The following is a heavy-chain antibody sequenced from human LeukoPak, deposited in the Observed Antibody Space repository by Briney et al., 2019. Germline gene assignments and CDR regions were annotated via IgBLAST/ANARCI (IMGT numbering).Heavy chain of an antibody. CDR1: GFTFIHYS. Sequence: GGSLRLSCAASGFTFIHYSMNWDRQAPGKGLKWVSSIYRHSSSKNYAHQVKGPFGISRDNAKNLLSLEMNSPSAEDTAVYYCASEFRSEGFWGQGTLVTVSS. J-gene: IGHJ4*02. CDR2: IYRHSSSK. V-gene: IGHV3-21*06. CDR3: ASEFRSEGF.